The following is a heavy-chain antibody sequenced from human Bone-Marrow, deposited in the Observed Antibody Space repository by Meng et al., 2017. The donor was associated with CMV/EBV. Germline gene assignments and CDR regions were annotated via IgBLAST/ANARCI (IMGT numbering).Heavy chain of an antibody. CDR3: ATQGATMSN. J-gene: IGHJ4*02. D-gene: IGHD1-26*01. Sequence: GESLKISCVASGITFNGYWMSWVRQIPGKGLEWVGNIKQDGSETYYLGSVMGRFTISRDNAKNSLYLQMNSLRVEDTAVYYCATQGATMSNWGQGTRVTVSS. CDR2: IKQDGSET. V-gene: IGHV3-7*01. CDR1: GITFNGYW.